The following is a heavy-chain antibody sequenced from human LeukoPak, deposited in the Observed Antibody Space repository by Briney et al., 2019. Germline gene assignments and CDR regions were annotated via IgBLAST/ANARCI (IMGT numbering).Heavy chain of an antibody. CDR1: GGSISSYY. D-gene: IGHD2-2*01. V-gene: IGHV4-4*07. Sequence: PSETLSLTCTVSGGSISSYYWSWIRQPAGKGLEWIGRIYTSGSTNYNPSLKSRVTMSVDTSKNQFSLKLSSVTAADTAVYYCARDTHCSSTSCQNDAFDIWGQGTMVTVSS. CDR2: IYTSGST. J-gene: IGHJ3*02. CDR3: ARDTHCSSTSCQNDAFDI.